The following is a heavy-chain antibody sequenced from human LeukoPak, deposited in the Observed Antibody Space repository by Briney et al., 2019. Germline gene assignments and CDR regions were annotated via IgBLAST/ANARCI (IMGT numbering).Heavy chain of an antibody. CDR2: IIHIFGTA. Sequence: ASVKVSCKASGGTFSSYAISWVRQAPGQGLEWMGGIIHIFGTANYAQKFQGRVTITADKSTSTAYMELSSLRSEDTAVYYCARAGVVVVAATDHDAFDIWGQGTMVTVSS. CDR3: ARAGVVVVAATDHDAFDI. CDR1: GGTFSSYA. V-gene: IGHV1-69*06. J-gene: IGHJ3*02. D-gene: IGHD2-15*01.